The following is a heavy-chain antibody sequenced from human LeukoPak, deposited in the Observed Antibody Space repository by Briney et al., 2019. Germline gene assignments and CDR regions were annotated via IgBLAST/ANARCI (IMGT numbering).Heavy chain of an antibody. CDR3: VRDPFD. Sequence: SETLSLTCTVSGGSMNNDYWSWVRQPPGKGLEWIGYLSYSGTTKYNPSFKSRVTISVDTSKNLFSLKLTSVTAADTAVYYCVRDPFDWGQGTLVIVSS. CDR1: GGSMNNDY. V-gene: IGHV4-59*01. CDR2: LSYSGTT. J-gene: IGHJ4*02.